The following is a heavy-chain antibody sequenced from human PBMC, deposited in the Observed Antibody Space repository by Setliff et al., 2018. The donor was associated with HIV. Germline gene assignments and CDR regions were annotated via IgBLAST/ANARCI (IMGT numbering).Heavy chain of an antibody. V-gene: IGHV4-34*01. D-gene: IGHD2-8*01. CDR3: ARKHPHCTDGVCYTETFDY. CDR1: GGSFSSYY. CDR2: INHSGST. J-gene: IGHJ4*01. Sequence: SETLSLTCAVYGGSFSSYYWSWIRQPPGKGLEWIGEINHSGSTSYNPSLKSRVTTSVDTSKNQFSLRLRSVTAADTAVYYCARKHPHCTDGVCYTETFDYWGHGMLVTVSS.